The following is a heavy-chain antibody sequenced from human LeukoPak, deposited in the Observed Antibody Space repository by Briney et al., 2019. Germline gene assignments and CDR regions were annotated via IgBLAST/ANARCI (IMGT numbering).Heavy chain of an antibody. CDR1: GFTFEDYA. D-gene: IGHD2-15*01. Sequence: GGSLRLSCAASGFTFEDYAMHWVRQVPGKGQEWVSGISWNSGSIGYADSVKGRFTISRNDAKKSLYLQMNSLRPEDTALYYCAKDVVVVATTWDAFDIWGQGTMVTVSS. V-gene: IGHV3-9*01. CDR2: ISWNSGSI. J-gene: IGHJ3*02. CDR3: AKDVVVVATTWDAFDI.